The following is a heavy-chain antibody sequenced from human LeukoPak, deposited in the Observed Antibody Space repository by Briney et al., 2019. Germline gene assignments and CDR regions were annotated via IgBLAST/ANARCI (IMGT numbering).Heavy chain of an antibody. D-gene: IGHD3-9*01. Sequence: ASVKVSCKASGYTFTSYYMHWVRQAPGQGLEWMGIINPSGGSASYAQKFQGRVTMTRDTSTSTVYMELSSLRSEDTAVYYCARVDWQLRAFDLWGQRTIVTVSS. V-gene: IGHV1-46*01. CDR1: GYTFTSYY. CDR2: INPSGGSA. CDR3: ARVDWQLRAFDL. J-gene: IGHJ3*01.